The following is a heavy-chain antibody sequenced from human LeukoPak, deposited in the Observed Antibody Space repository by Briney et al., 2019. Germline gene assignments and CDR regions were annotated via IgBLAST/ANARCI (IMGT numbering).Heavy chain of an antibody. CDR3: AREVVVAATHDAFDI. V-gene: IGHV1-69*01. J-gene: IGHJ3*02. CDR2: IIPIFGTA. Sequence: SVNVSCKASGGTFSSYAISWVRQAPGQGLEWMGGIIPIFGTANYAQKFQGRVTITADESTSTAYMELSSLRSEDTAVYYCAREVVVAATHDAFDIWGQGTMVTVSS. CDR1: GGTFSSYA. D-gene: IGHD2-15*01.